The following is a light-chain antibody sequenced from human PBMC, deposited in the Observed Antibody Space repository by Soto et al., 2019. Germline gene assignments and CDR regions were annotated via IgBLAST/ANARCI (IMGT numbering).Light chain of an antibody. Sequence: QSVLTQPPSASGTPGQKVFISCSGSSSNIGGTNYAYWYQQLPGAAPKLLMHSNNLRPSGVPERISGSKFGTAASLAISGLRSEDEAVYYCASWDDRLGAVIFGGGIQLTVL. CDR2: SNN. V-gene: IGLV1-47*02. J-gene: IGLJ2*01. CDR3: ASWDDRLGAVI. CDR1: SSNIGGTNY.